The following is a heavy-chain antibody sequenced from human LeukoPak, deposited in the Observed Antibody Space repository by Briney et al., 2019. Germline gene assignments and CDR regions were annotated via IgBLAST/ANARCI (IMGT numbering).Heavy chain of an antibody. CDR3: AKRGSVGYSSGLDY. V-gene: IGHV3-23*01. J-gene: IGHJ4*02. D-gene: IGHD6-19*01. Sequence: PGGSLRLSCAASGFTFSSYAMSWVRQAPGKGLEWVSAISGSGGSTYYADSVKGRFTISRDNSKNTLYLQMNSLRAEDTAVYYCAKRGSVGYSSGLDYWGQGTLVTVSS. CDR2: ISGSGGST. CDR1: GFTFSSYA.